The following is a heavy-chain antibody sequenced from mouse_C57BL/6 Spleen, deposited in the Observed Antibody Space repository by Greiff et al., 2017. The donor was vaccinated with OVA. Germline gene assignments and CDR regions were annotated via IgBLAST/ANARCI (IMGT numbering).Heavy chain of an antibody. Sequence: EVKVVESGGDLVKPGGSLKLSCAASGFTFSSYGMSWVRQTPDKRLEWVATISSGGSYTYYPDSVKGRFTISRDNAKNTLYLQMSSLKSEDTAMYYCARRDYSNYDYAMDYWGQGTSVTVSS. CDR2: ISSGGSYT. J-gene: IGHJ4*01. V-gene: IGHV5-6*02. D-gene: IGHD2-5*01. CDR1: GFTFSSYG. CDR3: ARRDYSNYDYAMDY.